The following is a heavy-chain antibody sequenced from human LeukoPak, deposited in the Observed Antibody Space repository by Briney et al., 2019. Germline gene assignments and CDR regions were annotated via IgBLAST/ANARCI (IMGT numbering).Heavy chain of an antibody. D-gene: IGHD6-13*01. CDR3: ARGMDSSSWSLGY. J-gene: IGHJ4*02. Sequence: PGGSLRLSCAASGFTVSSNYMSWVRQAPGKGLEWVSVIYSGGSTYYADSVKGGFTISRDNSKNTLYLQMNSLRAEDTAVYYCARGMDSSSWSLGYWGQGTLVTVSS. CDR1: GFTVSSNY. V-gene: IGHV3-66*01. CDR2: IYSGGST.